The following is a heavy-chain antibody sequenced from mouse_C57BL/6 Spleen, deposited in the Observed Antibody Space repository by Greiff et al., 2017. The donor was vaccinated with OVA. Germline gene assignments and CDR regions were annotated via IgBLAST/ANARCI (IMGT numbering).Heavy chain of an antibody. CDR3: AKSIYYDYDNYAMDY. J-gene: IGHJ4*01. D-gene: IGHD2-4*01. CDR1: GFSLTSYG. CDR2: IWRGGST. V-gene: IGHV2-5*01. Sequence: VQLQQSGPGLVQPSQSLSITCTVSGFSLTSYGVHWVRQSPGKGLEWLGVIWRGGSTDYNAAFMSRLSITKDNSKSQVFFKMNSLQADDTAIYYCAKSIYYDYDNYAMDYWGQGTSVTVSS.